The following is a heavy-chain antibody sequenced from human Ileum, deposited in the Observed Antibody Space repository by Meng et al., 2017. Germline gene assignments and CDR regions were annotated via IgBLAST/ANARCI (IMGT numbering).Heavy chain of an antibody. V-gene: IGHV3-66*01. J-gene: IGHJ4*02. CDR3: ARGLEYYDSRGHLGRYFDS. CDR1: GFTVRYNY. Sequence: EVHLVESGGNLVQSAGSLRLSCAASGFTVRYNYMTWVRQAPGKGLEWVSVISSGGSASYADSVKGRFTISRDISKNTLYLQMNSLRAEDTAVYYCARGLEYYDSRGHLGRYFDSWGQGTLVTVSS. CDR2: ISSGGSA. D-gene: IGHD3-22*01.